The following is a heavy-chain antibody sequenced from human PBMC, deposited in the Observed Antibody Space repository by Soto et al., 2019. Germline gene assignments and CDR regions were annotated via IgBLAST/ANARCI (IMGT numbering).Heavy chain of an antibody. CDR2: ISYDGSNE. Sequence: QVQLVESGGAVVQPGRSLRLSCEASGFIFNNYGMHWVRQAPGKGLEWVAHISYDGSNEHYVDSVKGRFTISRDNSKNKVYLQMNSLRAEDTAVYYCAKDTYYRDSSGYYVFDYWGQGTLVTVSS. V-gene: IGHV3-30*18. CDR1: GFIFNNYG. CDR3: AKDTYYRDSSGYYVFDY. J-gene: IGHJ4*02. D-gene: IGHD3-22*01.